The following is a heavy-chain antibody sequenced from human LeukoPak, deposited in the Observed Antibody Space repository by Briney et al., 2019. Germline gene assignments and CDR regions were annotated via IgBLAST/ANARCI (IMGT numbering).Heavy chain of an antibody. CDR2: IYHSGSA. CDR3: ARSRGMLATFDY. CDR1: GGSISSSNW. D-gene: IGHD2-8*01. Sequence: SSETLSLTCAVSGGSISSSNWWSWVRQPPGKGLEWIGEIYHSGSANYNPSLKSRVTISVDKSKNQFSLRLSSVTAADTAVYYCARSRGMLATFDYWGQGTLVTVSS. V-gene: IGHV4-4*02. J-gene: IGHJ4*02.